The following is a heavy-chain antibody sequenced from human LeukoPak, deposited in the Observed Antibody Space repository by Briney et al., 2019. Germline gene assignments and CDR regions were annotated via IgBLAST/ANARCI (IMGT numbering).Heavy chain of an antibody. CDR3: ARLNMVRGVIPSWFDP. J-gene: IGHJ5*02. Sequence: SETLSLTCTVSGGSISSYYWSWIRQPPGKGLEWIGYIYTSGSTNYNPSLKSRVTISVDTSKNQFSLKLSSVTAADTAVYYCARLNMVRGVIPSWFDPWGQGTLVTVSS. CDR1: GGSISSYY. V-gene: IGHV4-4*09. D-gene: IGHD3-10*01. CDR2: IYTSGST.